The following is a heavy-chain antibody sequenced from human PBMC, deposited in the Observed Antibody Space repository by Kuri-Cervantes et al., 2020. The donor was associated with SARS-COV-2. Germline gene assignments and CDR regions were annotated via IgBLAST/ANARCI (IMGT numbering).Heavy chain of an antibody. J-gene: IGHJ4*02. Sequence: SETLSLTCTVSGGSISSSYYWSWIRQPPGKGLEWIGYIYYSGSTNYNPSLKSRVTISVDTSKNQFSLKLSSVTAADTAVYYCARVKTIFGVAPFDYWGQGTLVTVSS. CDR1: GGSISSSYY. D-gene: IGHD3-3*01. V-gene: IGHV4-59*12. CDR3: ARVKTIFGVAPFDY. CDR2: IYYSGST.